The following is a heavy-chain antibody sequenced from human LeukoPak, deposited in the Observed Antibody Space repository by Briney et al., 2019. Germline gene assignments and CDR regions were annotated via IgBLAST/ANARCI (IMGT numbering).Heavy chain of an antibody. V-gene: IGHV4-39*07. Sequence: PSETLSLTCTVSGASISSNTYCWGWIRQPPGKGLEWIGSIYHSESADYNPSLKSRVTISVDTTRNQFSLKLRSVTAADTAVYYCAVNLYSSGWYSDYWGQGTLVTVSS. CDR3: AVNLYSSGWYSDY. D-gene: IGHD6-19*01. J-gene: IGHJ4*02. CDR2: IYHSESA. CDR1: GASISSNTYC.